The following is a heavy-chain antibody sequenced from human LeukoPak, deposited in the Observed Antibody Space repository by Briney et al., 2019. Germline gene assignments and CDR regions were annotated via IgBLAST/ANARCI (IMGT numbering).Heavy chain of an antibody. CDR3: ARRRSGHYFDY. V-gene: IGHV3-74*01. Sequence: GGSLRLSCSASGFTFSNYWMHWVRQAPGKGLVWVSRINSDGSSTSYADSVKGRFTISRDNAKNTLYLQMNSLRAEDTAVYYCARRRSGHYFDYWGRGTLVTVSS. J-gene: IGHJ4*02. CDR1: GFTFSNYW. D-gene: IGHD6-25*01. CDR2: INSDGSST.